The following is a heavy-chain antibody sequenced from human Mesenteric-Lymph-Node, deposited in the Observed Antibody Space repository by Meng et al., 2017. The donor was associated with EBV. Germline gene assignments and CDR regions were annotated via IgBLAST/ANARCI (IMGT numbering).Heavy chain of an antibody. J-gene: IGHJ4*02. Sequence: QGQLQESGPGPVKPSEPLSLTCSVSGDSVNSATYYWSWIRKPPGKGLEWIASVHSTGSTNYNPSLMSRVTISLDTSKSQFSLTLTYVTAADTAVYYCASQGYYDSGAWGDYFDYWGQGSLVTVSS. D-gene: IGHD3-22*01. V-gene: IGHV4-61*01. CDR1: GDSVNSATYY. CDR2: VHSTGST. CDR3: ASQGYYDSGAWGDYFDY.